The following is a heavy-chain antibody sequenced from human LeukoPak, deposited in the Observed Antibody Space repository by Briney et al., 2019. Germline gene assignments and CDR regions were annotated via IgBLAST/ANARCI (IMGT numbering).Heavy chain of an antibody. CDR2: ISGSGGST. CDR3: AKTTIAAAGTAYYYGMDV. J-gene: IGHJ6*02. CDR1: GFTFSSYA. Sequence: GGSLRLSCAASGFTFSSYAMSWVRQAPGKGLEWVSAISGSGGSTYYADSVKGRFTISRDNSKNTLYLQMNSLRAEDTAVYYRAKTTIAAAGTAYYYGMDVWGQGTTVTVSS. V-gene: IGHV3-23*01. D-gene: IGHD6-13*01.